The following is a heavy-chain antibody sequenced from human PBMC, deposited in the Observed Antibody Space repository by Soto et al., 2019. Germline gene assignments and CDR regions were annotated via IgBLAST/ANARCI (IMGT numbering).Heavy chain of an antibody. CDR2: FDPEDGET. J-gene: IGHJ3*02. CDR3: ATPSLYDYIWGSYRYGLYAFDI. CDR1: GYTLTELS. V-gene: IGHV1-24*01. D-gene: IGHD3-16*02. Sequence: ASVKVSCKVSGYTLTELSMHWVRQAPGKGLEWMGGFDPEDGETIYALKFQGRVTMTEDTSTDTAYMELSSLRSEDTAVYYCATPSLYDYIWGSYRYGLYAFDIWGQGTMVTVSS.